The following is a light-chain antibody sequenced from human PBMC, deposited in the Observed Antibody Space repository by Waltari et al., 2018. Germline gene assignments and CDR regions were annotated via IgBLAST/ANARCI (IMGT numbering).Light chain of an antibody. CDR3: MQATHWPVT. Sequence: DVGLTQSPLSLPVTLGQPASISCRSSQSLVYTDGISYMNWFHQRPGQAPRHLIYKVSNRDSGVPDRFSGSGSGNDFTLMISSVEADDVGVYFCMQATHWPVTFGQGTRLEIK. V-gene: IGKV2-30*01. CDR1: QSLVYTDGISY. J-gene: IGKJ5*01. CDR2: KVS.